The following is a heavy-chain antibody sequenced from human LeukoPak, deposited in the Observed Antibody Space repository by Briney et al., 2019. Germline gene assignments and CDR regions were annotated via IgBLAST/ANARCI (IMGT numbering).Heavy chain of an antibody. CDR3: ARDGPGRYSGYDFYFDY. J-gene: IGHJ4*02. V-gene: IGHV3-7*01. CDR2: IKQDGSEK. CDR1: GFTFSSYW. D-gene: IGHD5-12*01. Sequence: PGGSLRLSCAASGFTFSSYWMSWVRQAPGKGLEWVANIKQDGSEKYYVDSVKGRFTISRDNAKNSLYLQMNSLRAEDTAVYCCARDGPGRYSGYDFYFDYWGQGTLVTVSS.